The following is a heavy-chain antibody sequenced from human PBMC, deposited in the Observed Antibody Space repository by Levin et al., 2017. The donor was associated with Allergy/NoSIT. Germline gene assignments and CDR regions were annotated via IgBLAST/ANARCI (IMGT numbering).Heavy chain of an antibody. CDR2: INHSGST. Sequence: SETLSLTCAVYGGSFSGYYWSWSRQPPGKGLEGMGEINHSGSTNYNPSLKSRVTISVDTSKNQFSLKLSSVTAADTAVYYCARQLWLYSAWGQGTLVTVSA. CDR3: ARQLWLYSA. J-gene: IGHJ5*02. D-gene: IGHD5-18*01. CDR1: GGSFSGYY. V-gene: IGHV4-34*01.